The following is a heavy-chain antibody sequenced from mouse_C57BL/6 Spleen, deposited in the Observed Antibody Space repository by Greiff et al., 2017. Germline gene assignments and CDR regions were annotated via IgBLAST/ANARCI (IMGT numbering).Heavy chain of an antibody. Sequence: VQLQQPGAELVKPAASVKLSCKASGYTFTSYWMQWVKQRPGQGLAWIGEIDPSDSYTNYNQKFKGKATLTVDTSSSTAYMQLSSLTSEDSAVYYCARSNWDLDYWGQGTTLTVSS. V-gene: IGHV1-50*01. CDR2: IDPSDSYT. D-gene: IGHD4-1*01. CDR3: ARSNWDLDY. J-gene: IGHJ2*01. CDR1: GYTFTSYW.